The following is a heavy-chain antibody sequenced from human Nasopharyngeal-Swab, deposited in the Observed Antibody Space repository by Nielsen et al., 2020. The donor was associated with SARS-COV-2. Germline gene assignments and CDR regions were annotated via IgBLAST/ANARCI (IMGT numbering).Heavy chain of an antibody. CDR2: FDPEDGET. CDR1: GYTLTELS. CDR3: ARDEGCSSTSCLAFRGHDAFDI. V-gene: IGHV1-24*01. J-gene: IGHJ3*02. Sequence: ASVKVSCKVSGYTLTELSMHWVRQAPGKGLEWMGGFDPEDGETIYAQKFQGRVTMTEDTSTDTAYMELSSLRSEDTAVYYCARDEGCSSTSCLAFRGHDAFDIWGQGTMVTVSS. D-gene: IGHD2-2*01.